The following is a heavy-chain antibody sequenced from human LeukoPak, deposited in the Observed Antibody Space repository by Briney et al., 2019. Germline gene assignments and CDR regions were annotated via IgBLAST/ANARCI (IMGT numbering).Heavy chain of an antibody. CDR1: GFTVSSNY. CDR3: AELGITMIGGV. D-gene: IGHD3-10*02. Sequence: GGSLRLSCAASGFTVSSNYMSWVRQAPGKGLEWVSVIFSGGGTYYADSVKGRFTISRDNSKNTLYLQMNSLRAEDTAVYYCAELGITMIGGVWGKGTTVTISS. J-gene: IGHJ6*04. CDR2: IFSGGGT. V-gene: IGHV3-66*01.